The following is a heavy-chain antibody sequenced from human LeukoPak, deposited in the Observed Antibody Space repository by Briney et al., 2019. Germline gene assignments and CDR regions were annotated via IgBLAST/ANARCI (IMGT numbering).Heavy chain of an antibody. CDR1: GYSFTSYC. D-gene: IGHD4-11*01. V-gene: IGHV5-51*01. CDR3: ARSPGAYSNYGTHFDY. CDR2: IYPGDSGP. Sequence: GESLKISCKVSGYSFTSYCIGWVRQMPGKGLEWMGIIYPGDSGPTYSPSFQGQVTISVDKSINTAYLQWSSLKVSDTAMYYCARSPGAYSNYGTHFDYWGQGTLVTVSS. J-gene: IGHJ4*02.